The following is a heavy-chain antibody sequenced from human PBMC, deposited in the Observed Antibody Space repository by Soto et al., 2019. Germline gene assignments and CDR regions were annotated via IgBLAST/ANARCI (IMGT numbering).Heavy chain of an antibody. CDR3: SRDFTSGGYDF. D-gene: IGHD5-12*01. J-gene: IGHJ4*02. V-gene: IGHV3-53*01. Sequence: GGSLRLSCAASGFSVSSTYMSWVRQPPGKGLEWVSTLSDDGRSHYADSVTGRFSVSRDNSKNTLYLHMSGLRADDTAIYYCSRDFTSGGYDFRGLGTQVTVSS. CDR1: GFSVSSTY. CDR2: LSDDGRS.